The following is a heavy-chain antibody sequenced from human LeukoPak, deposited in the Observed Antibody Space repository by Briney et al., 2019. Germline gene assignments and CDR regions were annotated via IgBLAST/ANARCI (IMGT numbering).Heavy chain of an antibody. CDR1: GGSISSYY. CDR2: IHTSGST. Sequence: PSETLSLTCPVSGGSISSYYWNWIRQPAGKGLEWIGRIHTSGSTNYNPSLKSRITMSVDTSKNQFSLKLSSVTAADTAVYYCARGKVVAGTPGQNSWDYWGQGTLVTVSS. V-gene: IGHV4-4*07. CDR3: ARGKVVAGTPGQNSWDY. J-gene: IGHJ4*02. D-gene: IGHD6-19*01.